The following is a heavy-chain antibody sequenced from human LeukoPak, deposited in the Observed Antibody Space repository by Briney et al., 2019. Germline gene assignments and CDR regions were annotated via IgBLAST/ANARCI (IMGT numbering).Heavy chain of an antibody. D-gene: IGHD2/OR15-2a*01. CDR1: GGTFSSYA. CDR2: IIPIFGTA. CDR3: ARVADLLSNWFDP. Sequence: SVKVSCKASGGTFSSYAISWVRQAPGQGLEWMGGIIPIFGTANYAQKFQGRVTITADKSTSTAYMELSSLRSEDTAVYYCARVADLLSNWFDPWGQGTLVTVSS. V-gene: IGHV1-69*06. J-gene: IGHJ5*02.